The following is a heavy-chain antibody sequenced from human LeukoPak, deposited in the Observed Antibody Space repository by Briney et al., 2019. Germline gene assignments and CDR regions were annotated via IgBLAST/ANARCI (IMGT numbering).Heavy chain of an antibody. V-gene: IGHV4-59*13. CDR2: IFHRGST. Sequence: SETLSLTCSVSGGSISTYLWSWVRQPPGKGLEWIAYIFHRGSTTYNPSLKSRVTISVDTSKNQFSLRLSSVTAADTAVYYCAREVIATAGYDYWGGGTVLSVSS. J-gene: IGHJ4*02. CDR3: AREVIATAGYDY. CDR1: GGSISTYL. D-gene: IGHD6-13*01.